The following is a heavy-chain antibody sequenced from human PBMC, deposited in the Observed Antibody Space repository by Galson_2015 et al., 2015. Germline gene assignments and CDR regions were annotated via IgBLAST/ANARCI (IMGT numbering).Heavy chain of an antibody. V-gene: IGHV1-3*01. Sequence: SVKVSCKASGYTFTSYAMHWVRQAPGQRLEWMGWINAGNGNTKYSQKFQGRVTITRDTSASTAYMELSSLRSEDTAVYYCASDDSSDYYFDYWGQGTLVTVSS. CDR3: ASDDSSDYYFDY. CDR1: GYTFTSYA. D-gene: IGHD3-22*01. J-gene: IGHJ4*02. CDR2: INAGNGNT.